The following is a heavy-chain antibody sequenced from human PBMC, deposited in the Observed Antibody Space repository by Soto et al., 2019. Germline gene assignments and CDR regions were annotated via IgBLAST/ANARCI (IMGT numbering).Heavy chain of an antibody. CDR2: ISFDGSNK. D-gene: IGHD2-15*01. Sequence: QVQLVESGGGVVQPGRSLRLSCAASGFTFSSYGMHWVRQAPGKGLEWVAVISFDGSNKYYADSVKGRFTISRDNSKNTLDLQMNSLRAEDTAVYYCATDEGYCSGGSCRNSYYYCGMDVWGQGTTVTVSS. V-gene: IGHV3-30*03. J-gene: IGHJ6*02. CDR1: GFTFSSYG. CDR3: ATDEGYCSGGSCRNSYYYCGMDV.